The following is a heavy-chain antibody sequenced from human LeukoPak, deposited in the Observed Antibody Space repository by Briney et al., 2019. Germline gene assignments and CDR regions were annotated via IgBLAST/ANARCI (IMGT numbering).Heavy chain of an antibody. D-gene: IGHD3-22*01. J-gene: IGHJ4*02. CDR1: GFTFDDYA. CDR2: ISWNSGSI. CDR3: AKEFPYYYDSSGHFDY. Sequence: GRSLRLSCAASGFTFDDYAMHWVRQAPGKGLEWVSGISWNSGSIGYADSVKGRFTISRDNAKNSLYLQMNSLRAEDTALYYCAKEFPYYYDSSGHFDYWGQGTLVTVSS. V-gene: IGHV3-9*01.